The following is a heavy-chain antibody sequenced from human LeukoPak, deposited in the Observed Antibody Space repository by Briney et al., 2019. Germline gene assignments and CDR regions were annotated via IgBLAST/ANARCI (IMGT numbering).Heavy chain of an antibody. CDR1: GFTFDDYA. D-gene: IGHD2-21*02. CDR2: ISWNSGSI. V-gene: IGHV3-9*01. CDR3: AKGLVVTAIPGPWYFDL. J-gene: IGHJ2*01. Sequence: GGSLRLSCAAPGFTFDDYAMHWVRQAPGKGLEWVSGISWNSGSIGYADSVKGRFTISRDNAKNSLYLQMNSLRAEDTALYYCAKGLVVTAIPGPWYFDLWGRGTLVTVSS.